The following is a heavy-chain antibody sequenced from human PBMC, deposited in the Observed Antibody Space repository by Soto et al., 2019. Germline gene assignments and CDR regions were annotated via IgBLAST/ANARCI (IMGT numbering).Heavy chain of an antibody. J-gene: IGHJ4*02. V-gene: IGHV3-30*18. D-gene: IGHD6-19*01. Sequence: QVQLVESGGGVVQPGRSLRLSCAASGFTFSSYGMHWVRQAPGKGLEWVAVISYDGSNKYYADAVKGRFTISRDNSKNTLYLQMNSLRAEDTAVYYCAKDHKKWLGRPVDYWGQGTLVTVSS. CDR3: AKDHKKWLGRPVDY. CDR1: GFTFSSYG. CDR2: ISYDGSNK.